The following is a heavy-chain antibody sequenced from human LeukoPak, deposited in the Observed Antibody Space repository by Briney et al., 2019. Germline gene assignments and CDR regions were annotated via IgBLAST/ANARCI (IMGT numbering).Heavy chain of an antibody. D-gene: IGHD2-2*01. Sequence: PSETLSLTCAVSGYSISSGYYWGWIRQPPGKGLEWIGSIYHSGSTHYNPSLKSRVTISVDTSKNQFSLKLSSVTAADTAVYYCARRDCSSTSCSFDYWGQGTLVTVSS. CDR3: ARRDCSSTSCSFDY. V-gene: IGHV4-38-2*01. CDR2: IYHSGST. CDR1: GYSISSGYY. J-gene: IGHJ4*02.